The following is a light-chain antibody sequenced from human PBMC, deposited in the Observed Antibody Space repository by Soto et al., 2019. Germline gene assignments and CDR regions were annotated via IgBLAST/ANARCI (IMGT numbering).Light chain of an antibody. CDR2: GAS. J-gene: IGKJ5*01. V-gene: IGKV3D-15*01. Sequence: EIVLTQSPAILSVSPGERATLSCMASQSVSSSYLAWYQQKPGQAPRLLIYGASSRATGIPDRFSGSGSGTEFTLTISGLQSENFAVYYCQQYNNWPLITFGQGTRLEIK. CDR1: QSVSSSY. CDR3: QQYNNWPLIT.